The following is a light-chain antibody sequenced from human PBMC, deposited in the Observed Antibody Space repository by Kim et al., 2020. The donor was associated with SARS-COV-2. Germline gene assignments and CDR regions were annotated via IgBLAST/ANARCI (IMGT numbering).Light chain of an antibody. V-gene: IGKV3-15*01. CDR2: DAS. CDR1: QNIRDN. J-gene: IGKJ2*01. Sequence: SVSPGERATLSCRASQNIRDNLAWYQQKPGQAPRLLIYDASTRATDIPARFSGSGSGTEFTLTISSLQSEDCALYYCQQYNDWRTFGQGTKLEI. CDR3: QQYNDWRT.